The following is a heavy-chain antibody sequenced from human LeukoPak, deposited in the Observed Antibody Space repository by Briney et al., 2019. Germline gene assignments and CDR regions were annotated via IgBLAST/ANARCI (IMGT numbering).Heavy chain of an antibody. CDR1: GGAISSYY. J-gene: IGHJ5*02. CDR2: IYYSGST. Sequence: SETLSLTCTVSGGAISSYYWNWIRQPPGKGLEWIGYIYYSGSTNYNPSLKSRVTISVDTSKNQFSLKLSSVTAADTAVYYCVRDLGSQMATISDWFDPWGQGTLVTVSS. D-gene: IGHD5-24*01. V-gene: IGHV4-59*01. CDR3: VRDLGSQMATISDWFDP.